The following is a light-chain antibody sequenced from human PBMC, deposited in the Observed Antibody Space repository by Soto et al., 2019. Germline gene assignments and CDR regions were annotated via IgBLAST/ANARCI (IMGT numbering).Light chain of an antibody. J-gene: IGLJ1*01. V-gene: IGLV2-11*01. CDR2: GVS. Sequence: QSVLTQPRSVPGSPGQSVTISCTGTSSDVGGYKYVSWYQQKPGKAPKLIIYGVSRWPSGVPNRFSGSKSGNRASLTISGLQAEDEGDYYCCSYAGGPEVFGTGTKVTVL. CDR3: CSYAGGPEV. CDR1: SSDVGGYKY.